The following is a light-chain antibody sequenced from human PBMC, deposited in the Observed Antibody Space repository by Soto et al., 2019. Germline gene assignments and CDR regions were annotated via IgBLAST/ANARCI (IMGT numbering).Light chain of an antibody. Sequence: VLTQSPDTLCVSPGESATLSCRASQGSGDTLAWYQHKPGQTPRLLIDDTSTRATGIPARFSGSGSGTDFTLTISGLEPEDLAVYYCQQRYNWPLTFGQGTKVDIK. CDR3: QQRYNWPLT. CDR2: DTS. V-gene: IGKV3D-11*01. CDR1: QGSGDT. J-gene: IGKJ1*01.